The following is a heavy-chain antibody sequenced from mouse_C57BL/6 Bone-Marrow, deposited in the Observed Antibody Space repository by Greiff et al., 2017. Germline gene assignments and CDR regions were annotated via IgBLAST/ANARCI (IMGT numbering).Heavy chain of an antibody. V-gene: IGHV1-81*01. J-gene: IGHJ2*01. D-gene: IGHD2-2*01. CDR1: GYTFTSYG. CDR2: IYPRSGNT. CDR3: APDLLWLRRGY. Sequence: QVHLQQSGAELARPGASVKLSCKASGYTFTSYGISWVKQRTGLGLEWIGEIYPRSGNTYYNEKFKGKATLTADKSSSTAYMELRSLTSEDSAVYFCAPDLLWLRRGYWGQGTTLTVSS.